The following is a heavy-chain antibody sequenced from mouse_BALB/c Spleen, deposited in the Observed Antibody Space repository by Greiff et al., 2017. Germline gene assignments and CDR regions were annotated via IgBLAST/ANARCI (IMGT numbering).Heavy chain of an antibody. J-gene: IGHJ2*01. D-gene: IGHD1-2*01. CDR2: ISSGGST. Sequence: VQRVESGGGLVKPGGSLKLSCAASGFTFSSYAMSWVRQTPEKRLEWVASISSGGSTYYPDSVKGRFTISRDNARNILYLQMSSLRSEDTAMYYCARGDYGYCFDYWGQGTTLTVSS. CDR1: GFTFSSYA. V-gene: IGHV5-6-5*01. CDR3: ARGDYGYCFDY.